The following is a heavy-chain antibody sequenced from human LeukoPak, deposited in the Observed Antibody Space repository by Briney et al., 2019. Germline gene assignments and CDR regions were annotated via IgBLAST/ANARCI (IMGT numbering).Heavy chain of an antibody. CDR1: DGSISSYY. CDR2: IYYSGST. Sequence: ASETLSLTCTVSDGSISSYYWSWIRQPPGKGLEWIGYIYYSGSTNYNPSLKSRVTMSVDTSKNQFSLKLSSVTAADTAMYYCARVGGYNSPLDYWGQGTLVTVSS. CDR3: ARVGGYNSPLDY. J-gene: IGHJ4*02. V-gene: IGHV4-59*01. D-gene: IGHD5-24*01.